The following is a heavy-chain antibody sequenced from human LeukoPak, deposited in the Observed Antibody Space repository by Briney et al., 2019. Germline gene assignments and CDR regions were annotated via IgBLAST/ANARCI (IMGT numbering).Heavy chain of an antibody. CDR2: IWYDGSNK. CDR1: GFTFSSYG. Sequence: GGSLRLSCAASGFTFSSYGMHWVRQAPGKGLEWVAVIWYDGSNKYYADSVKGRFTISRDNSKNTLHLQMNSLRAEDTAVYYCARGNRGTVTTDDAFDIWGQGTMVTVSS. V-gene: IGHV3-33*01. CDR3: ARGNRGTVTTDDAFDI. J-gene: IGHJ3*02. D-gene: IGHD4-17*01.